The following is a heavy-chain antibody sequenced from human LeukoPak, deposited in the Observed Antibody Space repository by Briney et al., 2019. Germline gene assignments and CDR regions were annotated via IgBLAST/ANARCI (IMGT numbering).Heavy chain of an antibody. J-gene: IGHJ6*03. D-gene: IGHD3-22*01. V-gene: IGHV3-30*04. Sequence: PGGSLRLSCAASGFTFSSYAMHWVRQAPGKGLEWVAVISYDGSNKYYADSVKGRFTISRDNSKNTLYLQMNSLRAEDTAVYYCAREDYYDSSGYYYNYYYMDVWGKGTTVTVSS. CDR2: ISYDGSNK. CDR3: AREDYYDSSGYYYNYYYMDV. CDR1: GFTFSSYA.